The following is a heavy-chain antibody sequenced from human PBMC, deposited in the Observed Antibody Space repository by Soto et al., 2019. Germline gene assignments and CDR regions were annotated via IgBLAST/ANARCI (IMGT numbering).Heavy chain of an antibody. J-gene: IGHJ4*02. CDR2: VFHTGTT. Sequence: QVQLQESGPGLVKPSGTLSLTCAVSGDSVSSPYYWCWVRQPPGKGLEWIGEVFHTGTTSYNPSLRSRVTISMDKSNNQVSLDLSSVTAADTAVYYCARSAGWYAVHSLAPGTLVIVSS. V-gene: IGHV4-4*02. CDR3: ARSAGWYAVHS. D-gene: IGHD6-19*01. CDR1: GDSVSSPYY.